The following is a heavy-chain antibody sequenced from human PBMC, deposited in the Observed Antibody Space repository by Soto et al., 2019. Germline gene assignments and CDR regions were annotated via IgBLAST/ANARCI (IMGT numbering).Heavy chain of an antibody. V-gene: IGHV3-23*01. J-gene: IGHJ5*02. CDR3: AKKDATGTSSWLYP. Sequence: GVLRLSCAASGFTFSSYSMAWVRQAPGEGLEWVSGISDSGLSTYYADSVKGRFTISRDNSKNTLYLQMNSLRADDTAVYFCAKKDATGTSSWLYPWGQGTLVTVSS. CDR2: ISDSGLST. CDR1: GFTFSSYS. D-gene: IGHD1-1*01.